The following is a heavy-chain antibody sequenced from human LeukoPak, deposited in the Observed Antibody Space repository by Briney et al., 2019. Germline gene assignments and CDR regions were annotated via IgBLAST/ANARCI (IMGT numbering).Heavy chain of an antibody. CDR1: GFTFSNAW. V-gene: IGHV3-7*01. J-gene: IGHJ4*02. CDR3: ARDLSGVAGYTYGRGIDY. D-gene: IGHD5-18*01. Sequence: GGSPRLSCAASGFTFSNAWMSWVRQAPGKGLEWVANIKKDGSEKYYVDSVKGRFTISRDNAKTSLYLQMNSLRAEDTAVYYCARDLSGVAGYTYGRGIDYWGQGTLVTVSS. CDR2: IKKDGSEK.